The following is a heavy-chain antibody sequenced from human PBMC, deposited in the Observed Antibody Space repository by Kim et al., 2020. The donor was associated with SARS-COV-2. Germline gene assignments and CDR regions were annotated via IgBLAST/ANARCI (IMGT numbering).Heavy chain of an antibody. V-gene: IGHV3-15*01. J-gene: IGHJ6*02. D-gene: IGHD6-13*01. CDR1: GFTFSNAW. CDR3: TCDSSSYNYYYYGMDV. CDR2: IKSKTDGGTT. Sequence: GGSLRLSCAASGFTFSNAWMSWVRQAPGKGLEWVGRIKSKTDGGTTDYAAPVKGRFTISRDDSKNTLYLQMNSLKTEDTAVYYCTCDSSSYNYYYYGMDVWGQGTTVTVSS.